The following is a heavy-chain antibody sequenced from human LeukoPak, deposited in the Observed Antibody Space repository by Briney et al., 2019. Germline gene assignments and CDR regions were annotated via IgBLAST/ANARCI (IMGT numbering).Heavy chain of an antibody. CDR1: GYSISSGYY. V-gene: IGHV4-38-2*02. CDR2: IYHSGST. Sequence: SETLSLTCTVSGYSISSGYYWGWIRQPPGKGLEWIGSIYHSGSTYYNPSLKSRVTISVDTSKNQFSLKLSSVTAADTAVYYCADGYSSGWYAGWFNPWGQGTLVTVSS. CDR3: ADGYSSGWYAGWFNP. J-gene: IGHJ5*02. D-gene: IGHD6-19*01.